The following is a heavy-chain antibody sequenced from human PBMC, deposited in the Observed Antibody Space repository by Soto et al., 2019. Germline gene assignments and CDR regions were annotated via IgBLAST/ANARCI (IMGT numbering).Heavy chain of an antibody. J-gene: IGHJ6*02. CDR2: IWYDGSNK. CDR3: ARDPPGFTTGSDPLNYGMDV. CDR1: GFTFSSYG. Sequence: GGSLRLSCAASGFTFSSYGMHWVRQAPGKGLEWVAVIWYDGSNKYYADSVKGRFTISRDNSKNTLYLQMNSLRAEDTAVYYCARDPPGFTTGSDPLNYGMDVWGQGTTVTVSS. D-gene: IGHD1-1*01. V-gene: IGHV3-33*01.